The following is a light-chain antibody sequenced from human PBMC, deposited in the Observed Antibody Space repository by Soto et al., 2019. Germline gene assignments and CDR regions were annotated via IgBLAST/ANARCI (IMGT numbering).Light chain of an antibody. V-gene: IGKV1-27*01. Sequence: DIQMTQSPSSLSASVGDRVTITCRASQGIRNDLGWYQQKPGTVPKLLISAASTLQTGVPSRFSGGGSGTDFTLTISSLQPEDVATYYCQKYNSAPWTFGQGTKVDIK. CDR3: QKYNSAPWT. CDR1: QGIRND. CDR2: AAS. J-gene: IGKJ1*01.